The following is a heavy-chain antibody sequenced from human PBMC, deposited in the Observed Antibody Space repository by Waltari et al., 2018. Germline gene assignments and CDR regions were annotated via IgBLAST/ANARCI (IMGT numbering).Heavy chain of an antibody. V-gene: IGHV1-69*14. D-gene: IGHD4-17*01. CDR2: IIPISGTP. CDR3: ARDPKGTTVIYDAFDL. CDR1: GGTFSSYE. Sequence: QVHLVQSGAEVKKPGSSVRVSCKASGGTFSSYEFNWVRQAPGQGLEWMGGIIPISGTPIYAQKFQGRVTITADTSTTTAYMELSSLRFEDTAVYYCARDPKGTTVIYDAFDLWGQGTMVSVSS. J-gene: IGHJ3*01.